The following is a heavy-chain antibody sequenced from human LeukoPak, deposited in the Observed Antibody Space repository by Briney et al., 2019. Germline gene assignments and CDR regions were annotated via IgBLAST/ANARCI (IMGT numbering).Heavy chain of an antibody. D-gene: IGHD2-21*01. Sequence: SETLSLTCTVSGGSISSGSYYWSWIRQPAGKGLEWIGRIYTSGSTNYNPSLKSRVTISVDTSKNQFSLKLSSVTAADTAVYYCVGGRTVIAIDYYYYMDVWGKGTTVTVSS. V-gene: IGHV4-61*02. J-gene: IGHJ6*03. CDR2: IYTSGST. CDR1: GGSISSGSYY. CDR3: VGGRTVIAIDYYYYMDV.